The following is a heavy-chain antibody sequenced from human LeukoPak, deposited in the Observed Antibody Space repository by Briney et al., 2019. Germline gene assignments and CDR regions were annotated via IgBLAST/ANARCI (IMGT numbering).Heavy chain of an antibody. D-gene: IGHD3-22*01. J-gene: IGHJ4*02. Sequence: ASVKVSCKASGYTFTSYYMHWVRQAPGQGLEWMGIINPSGGSTSYAQKFQGRVAMTRDTFTSTVYMELSSLRSEDTAVYYCARISSGYYYGFDYWGQGTLVTVSS. CDR1: GYTFTSYY. CDR3: ARISSGYYYGFDY. V-gene: IGHV1-46*01. CDR2: INPSGGST.